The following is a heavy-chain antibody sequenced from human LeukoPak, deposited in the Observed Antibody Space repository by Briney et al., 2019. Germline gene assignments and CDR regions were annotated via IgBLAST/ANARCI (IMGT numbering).Heavy chain of an antibody. J-gene: IGHJ6*02. V-gene: IGHV3-43*02. D-gene: IGHD3/OR15-3a*01. CDR3: AKDWGYFGHYYYVMDV. CDR2: ISGYGGST. CDR1: GFTFGDYA. Sequence: GGSLRLSCAASGFTFGDYAMHWVRQPPGKGLEWVSLISGYGGSTFYAGSVKGRFTISRDNSKNSLYLQMNTLRSEDTALYYCAKDWGYFGHYYYVMDVWGQGTAVTVSS.